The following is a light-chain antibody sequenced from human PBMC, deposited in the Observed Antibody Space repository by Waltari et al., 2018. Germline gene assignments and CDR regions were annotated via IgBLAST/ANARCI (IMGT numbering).Light chain of an antibody. CDR2: EVS. CDR1: SSDLGGYDF. CDR3: SSYVGSNNPV. Sequence: QSALTQPPSASGSPGPSVTIPCTGTSSDLGGYDFVSWYQHHPGKAPKLMIYEVSKRPSGAPDRFSGSTSGTTASLTVSGLQAEDEADYYCSSYVGSNNPVFGGGTKLTVL. V-gene: IGLV2-8*01. J-gene: IGLJ2*01.